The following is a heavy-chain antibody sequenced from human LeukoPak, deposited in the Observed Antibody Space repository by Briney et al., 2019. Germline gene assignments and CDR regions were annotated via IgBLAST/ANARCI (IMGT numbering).Heavy chain of an antibody. D-gene: IGHD3-10*01. Sequence: GGSLRLSCAASGFTFSSYGMHWVRQAPGKGLEWVSGINWNGGSTGYADSVKGRFTISRDNAKNSLYLQMNSLRAEDTALYYCARVNMVRGPYYFDYWGQGTLVTVSS. CDR3: ARVNMVRGPYYFDY. CDR1: GFTFSSYG. V-gene: IGHV3-20*04. J-gene: IGHJ4*02. CDR2: INWNGGST.